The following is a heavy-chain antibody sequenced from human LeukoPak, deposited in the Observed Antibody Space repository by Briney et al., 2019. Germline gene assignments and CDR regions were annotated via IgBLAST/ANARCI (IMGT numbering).Heavy chain of an antibody. J-gene: IGHJ4*02. V-gene: IGHV4-59*08. D-gene: IGHD3-22*01. CDR1: TGSISSYY. Sequence: PSETLSLTCIVSTGSISSYYWSWIRQPPGKGLEWIGHINYSGSTNYNPSLKSRVTISVDKSKNQVSLKLDSVTAADTAVYYCAGLPGYYSPFEYWGQGTLVTVSS. CDR3: AGLPGYYSPFEY. CDR2: INYSGST.